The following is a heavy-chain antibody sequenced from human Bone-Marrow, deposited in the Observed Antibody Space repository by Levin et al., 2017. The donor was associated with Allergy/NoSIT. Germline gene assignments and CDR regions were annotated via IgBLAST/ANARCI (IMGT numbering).Heavy chain of an antibody. V-gene: IGHV3-23*01. CDR3: VKMEQQLVQGTFQH. Sequence: ASVKVSCAASGFTSGYFAMSWVRHTPAKGLEWVSSIMGSGSGTYYAGSVRGRFSISRDESKNTVYLQMNNLRADDTALYSCVKMEQQLVQGTFQHWGQGTQVTVSS. J-gene: IGHJ1*01. CDR2: IMGSGSGT. D-gene: IGHD6-13*01. CDR1: GFTSGYFA.